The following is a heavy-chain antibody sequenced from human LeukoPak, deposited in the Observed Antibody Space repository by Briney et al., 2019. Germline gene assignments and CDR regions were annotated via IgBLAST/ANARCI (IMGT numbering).Heavy chain of an antibody. CDR2: ISWNSGSV. Sequence: PGRSLRLSCAASGFTFDDYGMHWVRHTPGKGLEWVSGISWNSGSVGYADSVKGRFTISRDNAKDSLYLQMNSLRAEDTALYYCAKDVYSGYDSQGYFDHGGQGTLVTVSS. CDR1: GFTFDDYG. V-gene: IGHV3-9*01. CDR3: AKDVYSGYDSQGYFDH. D-gene: IGHD5-12*01. J-gene: IGHJ4*02.